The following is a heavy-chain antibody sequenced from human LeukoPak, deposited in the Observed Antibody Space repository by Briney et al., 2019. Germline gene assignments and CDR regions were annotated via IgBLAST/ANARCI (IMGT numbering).Heavy chain of an antibody. J-gene: IGHJ6*02. D-gene: IGHD3-22*01. V-gene: IGHV1-69*04. CDR2: IIPSLDIV. Sequence: SVKVSCKASGATFNNYVITWVRQAPGQGLEWMGMIIPSLDIVDYAQTFQDRVTITADKSTSTAYMELRSLRSEDTAVYYCARGFGGSSGSSGYYGMDVWGQGTTVTVSS. CDR1: GATFNNYV. CDR3: ARGFGGSSGSSGYYGMDV.